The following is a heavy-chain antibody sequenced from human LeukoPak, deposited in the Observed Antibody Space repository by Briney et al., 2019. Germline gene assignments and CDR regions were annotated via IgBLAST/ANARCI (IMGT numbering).Heavy chain of an antibody. Sequence: SETLSLTCTVSGDSISSAGFYWSWIRQPPGKGLEWIGYIYHSGSTYYNSSLQSRVTISVDTSKNQFSLNLRSVTAADTAVYYCARKPIVNSAWYYFDYWGQGTLVTVSS. CDR3: ARKPIVNSAWYYFDY. CDR1: GDSISSAGFY. J-gene: IGHJ4*02. V-gene: IGHV4-30-2*01. CDR2: IYHSGST. D-gene: IGHD3-22*01.